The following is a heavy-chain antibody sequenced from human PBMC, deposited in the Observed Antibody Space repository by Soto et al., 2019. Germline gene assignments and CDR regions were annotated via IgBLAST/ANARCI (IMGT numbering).Heavy chain of an antibody. CDR1: GFTFSSYP. CDR3: AGPNGGYIDISAI. D-gene: IGHD3-9*01. CDR2: ISYDGSNK. J-gene: IGHJ4*02. V-gene: IGHV3-30-3*01. Sequence: PGGSLRLSCAASGFTFSSYPMHWVRQAPGKGLEWVAVISYDGSNKYYADSVKGRFTISRDNSKNTLYLQMYSLRSEDTAVYYCAGPNGGYIDISAIWGQGTLVTVSS.